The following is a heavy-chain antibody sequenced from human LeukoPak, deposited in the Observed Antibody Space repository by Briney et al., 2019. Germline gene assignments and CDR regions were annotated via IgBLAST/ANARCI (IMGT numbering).Heavy chain of an antibody. V-gene: IGHV1-69*05. CDR2: IIPIFGTA. D-gene: IGHD3-3*01. Sequence: ASVKVSCKASGGTFSSYAISWVRQAPGQGLEWMGGIIPIFGTANYTQKFQGRVTITTDESTSTAYMELSSLRSEDTAVYYCARARRDFWSGYYGYYFDYWGQGTLVTVSS. CDR1: GGTFSSYA. CDR3: ARARRDFWSGYYGYYFDY. J-gene: IGHJ4*02.